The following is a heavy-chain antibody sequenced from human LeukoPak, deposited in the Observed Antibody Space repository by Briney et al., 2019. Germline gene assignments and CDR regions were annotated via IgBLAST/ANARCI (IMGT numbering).Heavy chain of an antibody. D-gene: IGHD3-22*01. Sequence: GGSLRLSCAASGFTVSSNDMSWVRQAPGKGLEWVSVIYSGGRTFYADSVKGRFTISRDNSKNTLYLQMNSLRGEDTAVYYCAIYDSSGYYNYWGQGSLVTVSS. J-gene: IGHJ4*02. CDR1: GFTVSSND. V-gene: IGHV3-53*01. CDR3: AIYDSSGYYNY. CDR2: IYSGGRT.